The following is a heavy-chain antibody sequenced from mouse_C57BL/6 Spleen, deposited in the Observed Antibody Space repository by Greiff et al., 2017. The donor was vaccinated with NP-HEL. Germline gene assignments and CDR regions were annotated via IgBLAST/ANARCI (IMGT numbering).Heavy chain of an antibody. V-gene: IGHV14-4*01. Sequence: EVQLQQSGAELVRPGASVKLSCTASGFTITDDYMHWVKQRPEQGLEWIGWIDPENGDTEYASKFQGKATITADTSSNTAYLQLSSLTAEDTAVYYCTTATEFAYWGQGTLVTVSA. CDR3: TTATEFAY. CDR2: IDPENGDT. CDR1: GFTITDDY. J-gene: IGHJ3*01.